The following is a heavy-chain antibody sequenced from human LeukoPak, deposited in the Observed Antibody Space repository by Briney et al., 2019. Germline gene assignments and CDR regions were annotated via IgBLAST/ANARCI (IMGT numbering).Heavy chain of an antibody. CDR1: GMNFERYA. J-gene: IGHJ6*02. V-gene: IGHV3-43*02. CDR3: ATWAFYHDLDV. D-gene: IGHD1-26*01. CDR2: ISADGKA. Sequence: GGSLRLSCAASGMNFERYAMRWVRQRPGKGLEWVGVISADGKADHADAVKGRFTVSRDNSKDSLSLQMSSLRDEDTALYYCATWAFYHDLDVWGQGTTVIVSS.